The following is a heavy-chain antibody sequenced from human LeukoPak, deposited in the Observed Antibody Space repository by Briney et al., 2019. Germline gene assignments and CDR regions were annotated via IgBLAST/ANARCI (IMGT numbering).Heavy chain of an antibody. V-gene: IGHV3-74*01. CDR3: AGGITATGGG. CDR1: GFTFSSYW. CDR2: INSDGSIT. D-gene: IGHD6-13*01. J-gene: IGHJ3*01. Sequence: PGGSLRLSCADSGFTFSSYWMHWVRQAPGKGLVWVSRINSDGSITTYADSVKGRFTISRDNAKNTHYLQMNSLRAEDTAVYYCAGGITATGGGWGQGTMVTVSS.